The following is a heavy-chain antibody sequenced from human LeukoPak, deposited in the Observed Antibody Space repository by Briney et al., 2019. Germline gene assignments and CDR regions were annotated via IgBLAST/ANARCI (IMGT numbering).Heavy chain of an antibody. Sequence: PGGSLRLSCAASGFTFDDYGMSWVRQAPGKGLEWVSGINWNGGSTGYADSVKGRFTISRDDSQNTVFLQMNSLRPDDTGVYYCAKGSTNWGYYFDYWGQGALVTVSS. CDR1: GFTFDDYG. CDR3: AKGSTNWGYYFDY. V-gene: IGHV3-20*04. D-gene: IGHD7-27*01. J-gene: IGHJ4*02. CDR2: INWNGGST.